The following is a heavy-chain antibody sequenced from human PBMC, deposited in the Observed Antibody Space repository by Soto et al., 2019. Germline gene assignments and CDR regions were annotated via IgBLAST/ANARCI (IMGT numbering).Heavy chain of an antibody. CDR2: SSSDGTMS. CDR1: GFTLSAYW. Sequence: EVKVVESGGGLVEPGGSLRLSCAGSGFTLSAYWMHWVRQVPGKGLEWISRSSSDGTMSEYVDSVKGRFTISRDNAKSTVSLEMSSLRAEDTAVYYCARGDSRIWTCEYHAMDVWGQGTTVIVAS. J-gene: IGHJ6*02. CDR3: ARGDSRIWTCEYHAMDV. V-gene: IGHV3-74*01. D-gene: IGHD1-1*01.